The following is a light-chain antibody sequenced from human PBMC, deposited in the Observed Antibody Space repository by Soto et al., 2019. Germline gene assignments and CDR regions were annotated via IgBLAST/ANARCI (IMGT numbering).Light chain of an antibody. CDR2: GAS. V-gene: IGKV1-9*01. CDR3: QQLNYYPLT. J-gene: IGKJ4*02. Sequence: DIPLTQSPSFLSASTGDRVTITCRASQGTRSYLAWYQQKPGKAPKLLIYGASTLQSGVPSRFSGSGSGTEFTLTISSLQPEDFATYYCQQLNYYPLTFGGGTKVEMK. CDR1: QGTRSY.